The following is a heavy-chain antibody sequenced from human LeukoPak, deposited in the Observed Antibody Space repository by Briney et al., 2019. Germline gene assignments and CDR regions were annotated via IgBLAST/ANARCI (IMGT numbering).Heavy chain of an antibody. CDR2: INWNGGST. V-gene: IGHV3-20*04. CDR1: GFTLDDYG. Sequence: GGSLRLSCAASGFTLDDYGMSWVRQAPGKGLEWVSGINWNGGSTGYADSVKGRFTISRDNAKNSLYLQMNSLRAEDTALYYCAREGGDYGDYYFDYWGQGTLVTVSS. J-gene: IGHJ4*02. CDR3: AREGGDYGDYYFDY. D-gene: IGHD4-17*01.